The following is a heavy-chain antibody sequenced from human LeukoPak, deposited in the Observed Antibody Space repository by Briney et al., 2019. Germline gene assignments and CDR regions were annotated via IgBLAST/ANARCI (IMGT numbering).Heavy chain of an antibody. D-gene: IGHD6-13*01. CDR2: IIPILGIA. CDR3: ARGGIAAAGRGGWFDP. Sequence: SVKVSCKASGGTFSSYAISWVRQAPGQGLEWMGRIIPILGIANYAQKFQGRVTITADKSTSTAYMELSSLSSEDTAVYYCARGGIAAAGRGGWFDPWGQGTLVTVSS. J-gene: IGHJ5*02. V-gene: IGHV1-69*04. CDR1: GGTFSSYA.